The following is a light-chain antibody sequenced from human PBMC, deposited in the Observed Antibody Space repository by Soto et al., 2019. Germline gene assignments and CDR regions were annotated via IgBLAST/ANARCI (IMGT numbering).Light chain of an antibody. V-gene: IGKV1-33*01. Sequence: DLQMTQSPSSLSASVGDRVTITCQASQDISNYLNWYQQKPGKAPKLLIYDASNLETGVPSRFSGSGSGTDFTFTISRLQPEDIATSYCQQYDNLLALTFGGGTKVEIK. CDR1: QDISNY. CDR3: QQYDNLLALT. CDR2: DAS. J-gene: IGKJ4*01.